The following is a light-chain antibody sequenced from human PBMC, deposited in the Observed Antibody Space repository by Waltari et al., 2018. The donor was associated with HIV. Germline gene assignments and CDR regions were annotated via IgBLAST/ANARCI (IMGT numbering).Light chain of an antibody. J-gene: IGKJ1*01. V-gene: IGKV3-20*01. CDR3: QQYGSSLWT. CDR2: GAS. Sequence: DIVLTQSPATLSLSPGERATLSCRASQSVSSTPLAWYQQRAGQAPARHIYGASSRATGIPDRFSGSGSGTDVTLTSTRLDPEDFAVYYGQQYGSSLWTFGQGTKVEIK. CDR1: QSVSSTP.